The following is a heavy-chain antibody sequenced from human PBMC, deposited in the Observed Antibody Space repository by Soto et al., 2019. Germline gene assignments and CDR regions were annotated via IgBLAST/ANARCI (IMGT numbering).Heavy chain of an antibody. D-gene: IGHD1-26*01. Sequence: PSETLSLTCTVSGGSISSGDYYWSWIRQPPGKGLEWIGYIYYSGSTYYNPSLKSRVTISVDTSKNQFSLKLSSVTAADTAVSYCARVKGGSYPFDYWGQGTQLTSPQ. CDR2: IYYSGST. CDR1: GGSISSGDYY. J-gene: IGHJ4*02. V-gene: IGHV4-30-4*08. CDR3: ARVKGGSYPFDY.